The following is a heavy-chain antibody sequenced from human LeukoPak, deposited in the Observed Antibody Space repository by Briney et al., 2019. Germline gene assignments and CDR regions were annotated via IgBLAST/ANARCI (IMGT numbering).Heavy chain of an antibody. CDR2: IYTSGST. D-gene: IGHD3-10*01. CDR1: GGSISSGSYY. CDR3: ARDWNRPMVRGPYWYFDL. J-gene: IGHJ2*01. V-gene: IGHV4-61*02. Sequence: PSETLSLTCTVSGGSISSGSYYWSWIRQPAGKGLEWIGRIYTSGSTNYNPSLKSRVTISVDTSKNQFSLKLSSVTAADTAVYYCARDWNRPMVRGPYWYFDLWGCGTLVTVSS.